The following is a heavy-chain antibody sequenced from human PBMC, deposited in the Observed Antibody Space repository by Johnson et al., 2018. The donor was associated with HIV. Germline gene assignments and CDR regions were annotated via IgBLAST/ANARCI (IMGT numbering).Heavy chain of an antibody. V-gene: IGHV3-48*04. D-gene: IGHD4-11*01. CDR2: ISSSGSTI. CDR1: GFSFSSYW. Sequence: EVHLVESGGGVVQPGGSLRLSCAASGFSFSSYWMSWVRQAPVKGLEWVSYISSSGSTIYYADSVKGLFTISRDNAKNSLYLQMNSLRAEDTAVYYCARVTGPFDIWGQGTMVTVSS. J-gene: IGHJ3*02. CDR3: ARVTGPFDI.